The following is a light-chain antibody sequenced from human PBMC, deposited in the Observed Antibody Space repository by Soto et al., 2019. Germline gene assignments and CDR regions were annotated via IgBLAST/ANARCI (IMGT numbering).Light chain of an antibody. J-gene: IGLJ1*01. V-gene: IGLV2-11*01. CDR2: DVY. CDR3: CSYAGGNIYV. Sequence: QSALTQPGSVSGSPGQPVTISCTGASNNVGGYNYVSWYRQDPGKAPKLVIFDVYRRPSGVPGRFSGSKSGNTASLTISGLQAEDEADYYCCSYAGGNIYVFGSGTKVTVL. CDR1: SNNVGGYNY.